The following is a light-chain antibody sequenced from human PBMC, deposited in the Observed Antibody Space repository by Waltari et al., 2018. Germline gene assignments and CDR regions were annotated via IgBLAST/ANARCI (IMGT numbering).Light chain of an antibody. V-gene: IGKV3-15*01. CDR1: QNINNY. CDR3: QQYKKWPLT. J-gene: IGKJ4*01. CDR2: TES. Sequence: IVLTQSQATLSLSLGESATLTCRASQNINNYLAWYQKKSGQPPRLLIHTESTRANGVPARFSASWSPTEFTLTISSLQSEDFAVYYCQQYKKWPLTFGGGTKVEI.